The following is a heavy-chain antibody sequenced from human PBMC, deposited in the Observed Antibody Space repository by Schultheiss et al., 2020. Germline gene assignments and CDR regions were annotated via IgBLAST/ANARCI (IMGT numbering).Heavy chain of an antibody. D-gene: IGHD4-11*01. CDR3: AREKHDYSSYSPDL. CDR1: GGSFSGCY. Sequence: SETLSLTCVVYGGSFSGCYWSWIRQSPGKGLEWIGEIDQSGSTNYTPSLNCRVTISVDTSKRQFSLKLSSVTAADTAVYFCAREKHDYSSYSPDLWGRGTLVTVSS. J-gene: IGHJ2*01. V-gene: IGHV4-34*01. CDR2: IDQSGST.